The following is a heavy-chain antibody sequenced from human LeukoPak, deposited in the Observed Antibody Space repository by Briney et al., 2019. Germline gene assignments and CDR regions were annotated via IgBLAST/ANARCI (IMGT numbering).Heavy chain of an antibody. Sequence: SETLSLTCTVSGYSISSDYYWGWIRQPPGKGLEWIGFIYHSGSTYYNPSLKSRVTISVDTSKNQFSLKLSSVTAADTAVYYCARYDVCGTYRAFDYWGQGTLVTVSS. V-gene: IGHV4-38-2*02. CDR3: ARYDVCGTYRAFDY. CDR2: IYHSGST. J-gene: IGHJ4*02. CDR1: GYSISSDYY. D-gene: IGHD3-16*02.